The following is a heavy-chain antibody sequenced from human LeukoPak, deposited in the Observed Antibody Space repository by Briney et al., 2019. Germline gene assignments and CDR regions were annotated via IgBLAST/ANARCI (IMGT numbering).Heavy chain of an antibody. Sequence: GGSLRLSCVASGFTFSSNWMHWVRQAPGEGLVWVSRINSDGSSTAYADSVKGRFTISRDNAKNSLYLQMNSLRAEDTAVYYCAVVLVGANPKYCWGQGTLVTVSS. J-gene: IGHJ4*02. CDR2: INSDGSST. D-gene: IGHD4/OR15-4a*01. V-gene: IGHV3-74*01. CDR3: AVVLVGANPKYC. CDR1: GFTFSSNW.